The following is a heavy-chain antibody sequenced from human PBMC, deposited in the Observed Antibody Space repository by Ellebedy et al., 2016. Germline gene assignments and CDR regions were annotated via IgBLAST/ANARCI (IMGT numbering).Heavy chain of an antibody. D-gene: IGHD1-26*01. Sequence: SETLSLTCTVSGGSITSTSHDWVWIRQPPGKGLEWIGSVYYSGDTYYNPSLKSRITISVDTSKSQFSLKLSSVTAADTAVYYCARERWDQYYFDYWGQGTLVTVSS. CDR3: ARERWDQYYFDY. CDR1: GGSITSTSHD. V-gene: IGHV4-39*07. CDR2: VYYSGDT. J-gene: IGHJ4*02.